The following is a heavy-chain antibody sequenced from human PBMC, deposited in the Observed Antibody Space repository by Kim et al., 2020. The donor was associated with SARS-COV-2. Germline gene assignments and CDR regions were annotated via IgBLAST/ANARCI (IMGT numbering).Heavy chain of an antibody. CDR3: ARGHSSGWSDTFDI. Sequence: GGSLRLSCTASGFTFSSYGMNWVRQAPGKGLEWISFISSISSTIYYADSVKGRFTISRDNAENSLYLHMSSLRAGDTAVYYCARGHSSGWSDTFDIWGQG. CDR2: ISSISSTI. V-gene: IGHV3-48*04. CDR1: GFTFSSYG. J-gene: IGHJ3*02. D-gene: IGHD6-19*01.